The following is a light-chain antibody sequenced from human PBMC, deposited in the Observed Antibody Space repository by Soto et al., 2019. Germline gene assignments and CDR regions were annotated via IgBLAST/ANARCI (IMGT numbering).Light chain of an antibody. CDR3: AAWDDSMNGL. CDR2: NTD. J-gene: IGLJ2*01. Sequence: QSVLTQPASASGTPGQRVTISCSGSNSNIGSNSVSWYQQLPGTAPNLLIYNTDQRPPGVPDRCSGSKSGTSASLAISGLQSDDEADDYCAAWDDSMNGLFGGGTKVTVL. V-gene: IGLV1-44*01. CDR1: NSNIGSNS.